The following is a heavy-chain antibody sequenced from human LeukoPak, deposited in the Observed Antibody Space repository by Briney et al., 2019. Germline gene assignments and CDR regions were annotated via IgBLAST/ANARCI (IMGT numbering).Heavy chain of an antibody. D-gene: IGHD3-10*01. CDR2: IIPILGIA. J-gene: IGHJ4*02. CDR1: GGTFSSYA. Sequence: GASVKVSCKASGGTFSSYAISWVRQAPGQGLEWMGRIIPILGIANYAQKFQGRVTITADKSTSTAYMELSSLRSEDTAVYYCASLKGFGDQRGAYNDYWRQGTLVTVSS. V-gene: IGHV1-69*04. CDR3: ASLKGFGDQRGAYNDY.